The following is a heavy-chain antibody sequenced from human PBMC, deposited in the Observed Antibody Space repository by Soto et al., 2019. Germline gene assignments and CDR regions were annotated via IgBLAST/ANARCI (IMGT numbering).Heavy chain of an antibody. D-gene: IGHD2-15*01. Sequence: PSETLSLTCTVSGGSISSSSYYWGWIRQPPGKGLEWIGSIYYSGSTYYNPSLKSRVTISVDTSKNQFSLKLSSVTAADTAVYYCARREYCSGGSCYEVDYWGQGTLVTVSS. CDR1: GGSISSSSYY. CDR2: IYYSGST. J-gene: IGHJ4*02. CDR3: ARREYCSGGSCYEVDY. V-gene: IGHV4-39*01.